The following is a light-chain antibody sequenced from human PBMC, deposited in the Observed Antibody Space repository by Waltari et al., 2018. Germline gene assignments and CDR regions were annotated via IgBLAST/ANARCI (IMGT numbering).Light chain of an antibody. J-gene: IGLJ3*02. CDR3: ATWDDSLSGPV. CDR2: KND. Sequence: QSVLTQEPSASGTPGQPVNLSCSGRTPNIGSRLSYWYKQVAGAAPKLLIHKNDRRPSGVPDRFSGSKSGSSASLAITGLRSEDEADYYCATWDDSLSGPVFGGGTKLTVL. CDR1: TPNIGSRL. V-gene: IGLV1-47*01.